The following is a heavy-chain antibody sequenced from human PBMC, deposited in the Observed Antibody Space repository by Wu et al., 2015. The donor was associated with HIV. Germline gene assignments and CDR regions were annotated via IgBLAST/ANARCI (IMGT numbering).Heavy chain of an antibody. J-gene: IGHJ3*02. CDR1: NYTFTSYG. D-gene: IGHD3-16*02. CDR2: ISAYNGNT. V-gene: IGHV1-18*01. Sequence: LVQSGAEVKKPGASVKVSCKASNYTFTSYGISWVRQAPGQGLEWMGWISAYNGNTNYAQKLQGRVTMTTDTSTSTAYMQLRSLRSDDTAVYYCASSMITFGGVIARENAFDIWGQGTMVTVSS. CDR3: ASSMITFGGVIARENAFDI.